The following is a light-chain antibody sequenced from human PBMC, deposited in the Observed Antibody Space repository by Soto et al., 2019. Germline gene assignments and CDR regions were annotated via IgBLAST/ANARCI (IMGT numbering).Light chain of an antibody. J-gene: IGLJ1*01. CDR3: AAWDDILNGYV. CDR1: SSNIGAGYD. V-gene: IGLV1-40*01. CDR2: GNI. Sequence: QSVLTQPPSVSGAPGQRVTISCTGSSSNIGAGYDVHWYQQRPGTAPKLLIFGNINRPSGVPDRFSGSKSGTSASLTITGLQAEDEADYYCAAWDDILNGYVFGGGTKLTVL.